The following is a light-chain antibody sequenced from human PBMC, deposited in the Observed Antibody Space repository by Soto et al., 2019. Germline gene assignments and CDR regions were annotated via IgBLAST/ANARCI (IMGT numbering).Light chain of an antibody. CDR1: QSVSSY. CDR2: DVS. J-gene: IGKJ2*01. V-gene: IGKV3-11*01. CDR3: QQRSNWPFT. Sequence: EIVLTQSPATLSLSPGERATLSCRASQSVSSYLGWYQQKPGQAPRLLIYDVSNRATGIPARFSGSGSGTDFTLTISSLEPEDFAVYYCQQRSNWPFTFGQGTKLEIK.